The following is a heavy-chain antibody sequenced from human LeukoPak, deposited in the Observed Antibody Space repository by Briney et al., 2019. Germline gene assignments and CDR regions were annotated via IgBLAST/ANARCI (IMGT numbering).Heavy chain of an antibody. Sequence: VASAKVSCKASGGTFSSYAISWVRQAPGPGLEWMGGIIPIFGTANYAQKFQGRVTITTDESTSTAYMELSSLRSEDTAVYYCARDDPSITMNYWGQGTLVTVSS. D-gene: IGHD3-22*01. V-gene: IGHV1-69*05. CDR1: GGTFSSYA. CDR2: IIPIFGTA. CDR3: ARDDPSITMNY. J-gene: IGHJ4*02.